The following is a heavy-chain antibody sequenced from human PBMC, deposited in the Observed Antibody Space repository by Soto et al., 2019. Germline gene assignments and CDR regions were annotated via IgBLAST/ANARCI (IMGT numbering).Heavy chain of an antibody. CDR1: GYTFTSYG. D-gene: IGHD3-22*01. V-gene: IGHV1-18*01. J-gene: IGHJ4*02. CDR2: ISAYNGNT. CDR3: ARDPYRYDSSGQKSNDY. Sequence: ASVKVSCKASGYTFTSYGISWVRQAPGQGLEWMGWISAYNGNTNYAQKLQGRVTMTTDTSTSTAYMELRSLRSDDTAVYYCARDPYRYDSSGQKSNDYWGQGTLVTVSS.